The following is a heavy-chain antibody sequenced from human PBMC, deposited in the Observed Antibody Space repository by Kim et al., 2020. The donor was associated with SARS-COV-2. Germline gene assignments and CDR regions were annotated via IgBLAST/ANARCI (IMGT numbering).Heavy chain of an antibody. J-gene: IGHJ4*02. CDR3: ARGGSSSGWNLDY. D-gene: IGHD6-19*01. V-gene: IGHV4-34*01. Sequence: YNPSHKSPVTISVDTSKSLFSLKLSSVTAAGTAVYYCARGGSSSGWNLDYWGQGTLVTVSS.